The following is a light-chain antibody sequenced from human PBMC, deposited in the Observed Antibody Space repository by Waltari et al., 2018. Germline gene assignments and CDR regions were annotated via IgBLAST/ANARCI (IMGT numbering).Light chain of an antibody. CDR1: SSDVGGYDY. Sequence: QSALTQPASVSGSPGQSITISCTGTSSDVGGYDYVSWYQQHPGKAPKPLIFDVTMRPSGVSKRFSGSKSANTASLTISGLQAEDEADYYCFSYRRSSTWVFGEGTKLTVL. V-gene: IGLV2-14*03. J-gene: IGLJ3*02. CDR2: DVT. CDR3: FSYRRSSTWV.